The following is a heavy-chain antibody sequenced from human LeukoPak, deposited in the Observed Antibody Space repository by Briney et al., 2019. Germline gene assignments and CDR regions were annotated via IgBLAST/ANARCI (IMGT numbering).Heavy chain of an antibody. V-gene: IGHV1-2*02. CDR2: INPNSGGT. J-gene: IGHJ4*02. CDR1: GYTFTGYY. Sequence: ASAKVSCKASGYTFTGYYMHWVRQAPGQGLEWMGWINPNSGGTNYAQKFQGRVTMTRDTSISTAYMELSRLRSDDTAVYYCARGYIVVVPAAIGYWGQGTLVTVSS. CDR3: ARGYIVVVPAAIGY. D-gene: IGHD2-2*01.